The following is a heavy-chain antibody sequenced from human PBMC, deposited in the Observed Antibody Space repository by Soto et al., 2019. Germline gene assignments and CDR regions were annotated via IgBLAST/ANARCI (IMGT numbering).Heavy chain of an antibody. V-gene: IGHV3-23*01. Sequence: EVHLLESGGGFIQPGGSLRLSCSASGFSTTDYAMSWVRQAPGKGLEWVSSISDSGTKTFYGDSVKGRFAISRDTSKNTVYMQMNNLRAEDTALYYCAKDGIRKDDYWGQGTVVTVSS. J-gene: IGHJ4*02. CDR1: GFSTTDYA. CDR2: ISDSGTKT. CDR3: AKDGIRKDDY.